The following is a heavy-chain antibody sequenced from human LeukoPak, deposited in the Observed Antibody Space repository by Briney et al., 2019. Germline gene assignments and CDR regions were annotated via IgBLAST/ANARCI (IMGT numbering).Heavy chain of an antibody. V-gene: IGHV4-39*01. Sequence: SGTLSLTCTVSGGSITSSSYYWGWIRQPPGKGLEWIGTISYSGGTYYNPSLKSRVTLSVDTSKNQFSLKLNSVTAADTALYYCARGDLLVVTVSRPDTWFDPWVQGTLVTVSS. J-gene: IGHJ5*02. CDR3: ARGDLLVVTVSRPDTWFDP. D-gene: IGHD2-21*02. CDR2: ISYSGGT. CDR1: GGSITSSSYY.